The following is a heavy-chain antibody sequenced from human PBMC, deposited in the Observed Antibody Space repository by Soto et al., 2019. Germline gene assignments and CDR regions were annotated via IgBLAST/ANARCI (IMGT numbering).Heavy chain of an antibody. CDR1: GYTFTSYD. Sequence: QVQLVQSGAEVRKPGASVKVSCEASGYTFTSYDIYWVRQATGQGLEWMGWMNPNTGNSAYAQKFQGRVTVTSVTSINTVHMELSSLRSEDTAVYYCARRAETNGWNGFGADKYYFDFWGQGTLVTVSS. V-gene: IGHV1-8*01. CDR3: ARRAETNGWNGFGADKYYFDF. D-gene: IGHD1-1*01. CDR2: MNPNTGNS. J-gene: IGHJ4*02.